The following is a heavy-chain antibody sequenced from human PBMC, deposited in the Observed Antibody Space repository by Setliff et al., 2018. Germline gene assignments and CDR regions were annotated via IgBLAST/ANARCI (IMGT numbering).Heavy chain of an antibody. J-gene: IGHJ4*02. Sequence: SETLSLTCTVSGYSISSGYYWGWIRQPPGKGLEWIGSIYHSGSTYYNPSLKSRVTISVDTSKNQFSLELSSVTAADTAVYYCARTVGGFDCWGQGTLVTVSS. CDR3: ARTVGGFDC. CDR1: GYSISSGYY. CDR2: IYHSGST. V-gene: IGHV4-38-2*02. D-gene: IGHD3-16*01.